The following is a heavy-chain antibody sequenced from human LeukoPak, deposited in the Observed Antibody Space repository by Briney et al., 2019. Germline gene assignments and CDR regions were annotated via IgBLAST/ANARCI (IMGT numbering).Heavy chain of an antibody. J-gene: IGHJ4*02. V-gene: IGHV3-21*01. CDR2: ISSSSIYI. CDR1: GFTFSTYF. D-gene: IGHD5-12*01. Sequence: GRSLRLSCAASGFTFSTYFMHWVRQAPGKGLEWVSSISSSSIYIYYADSMKGRFTISRDNAKNSLYLQMNSLRAEDTAVYYCARDRNDYGPVDYWGQGTLVTVSS. CDR3: ARDRNDYGPVDY.